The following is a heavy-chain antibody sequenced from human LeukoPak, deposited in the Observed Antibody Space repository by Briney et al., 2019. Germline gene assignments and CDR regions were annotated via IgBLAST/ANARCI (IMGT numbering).Heavy chain of an antibody. J-gene: IGHJ4*02. CDR1: GGSFSGYY. V-gene: IGHV4-34*01. CDR3: ARRRSYYGSGSYSKAYYFDY. D-gene: IGHD3-10*01. Sequence: SETLSLTCAVYGGSFSGYYWSWIRQPPGKGLEWIGEINHSGSTNYNPSLKSRVTISVDTSKNQFSLKLSSVTAADTAVYYCARRRSYYGSGSYSKAYYFDYWGQGTLVTVSS. CDR2: INHSGST.